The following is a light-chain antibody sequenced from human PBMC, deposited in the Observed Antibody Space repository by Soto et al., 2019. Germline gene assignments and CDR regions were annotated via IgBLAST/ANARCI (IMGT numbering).Light chain of an antibody. CDR3: QQYYNTPYT. V-gene: IGKV4-1*01. CDR2: WAS. CDR1: QTVLYSSNNKNY. J-gene: IGKJ2*01. Sequence: DIVMTQSPDSLAVSLGERATINCKSSQTVLYSSNNKNYLVWYQHKPGQPPKLLISWASTRESGVPDRFSGSGSGTDFTLTISSLQAEDVAIYYCQQYYNTPYTLGQGTKLEIK.